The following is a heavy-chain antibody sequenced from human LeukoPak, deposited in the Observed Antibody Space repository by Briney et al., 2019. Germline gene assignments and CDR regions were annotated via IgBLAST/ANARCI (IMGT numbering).Heavy chain of an antibody. CDR1: GGTFSNYA. J-gene: IGHJ6*03. CDR2: IIQLFAPL. CDR3: ARSLHNWNDGIDYFYYYMGV. D-gene: IGHD1-20*01. Sequence: VQVSYQASGGTFSNYAVNWVRRAPRQALEWMGGIIQLFAPLNYAQRFQSRVTNTYHQSTTTTHMKLNSLRCEDTAVYYCARSLHNWNDGIDYFYYYMGVWGKGTTVTVSS. V-gene: IGHV1-69*13.